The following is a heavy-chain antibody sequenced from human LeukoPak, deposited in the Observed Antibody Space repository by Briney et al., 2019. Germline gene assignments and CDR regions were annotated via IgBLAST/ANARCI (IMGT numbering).Heavy chain of an antibody. CDR2: INHSGST. D-gene: IGHD3-10*01. CDR3: ARLCYGSGSYQDY. V-gene: IGHV4-34*01. J-gene: IGHJ4*02. Sequence: PSETLSLTCAVYGGSFSGYYWSWIRQPPGKGLEWIGEINHSGSTNYNPSLKSRVTISVDTSKNQFSLKLSSVTAADTAVYYCARLCYGSGSYQDYWGQGTLVTVSS. CDR1: GGSFSGYY.